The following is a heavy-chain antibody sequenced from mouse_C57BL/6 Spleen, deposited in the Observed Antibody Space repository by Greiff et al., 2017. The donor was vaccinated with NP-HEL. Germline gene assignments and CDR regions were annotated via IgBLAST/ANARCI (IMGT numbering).Heavy chain of an antibody. J-gene: IGHJ4*01. CDR1: GFTFSDYG. CDR3: ARREAMDY. V-gene: IGHV5-17*01. Sequence: EVKLVESGGGLVKPGGSLKLSCAASGFTFSDYGMHWVRQAPEKGLEWVAYISSGSSTIYYEDTVTGRFTITRDKAKNTLFLQMTSLRSEDTAMYYCARREAMDYWGQGTSVTVSS. CDR2: ISSGSSTI.